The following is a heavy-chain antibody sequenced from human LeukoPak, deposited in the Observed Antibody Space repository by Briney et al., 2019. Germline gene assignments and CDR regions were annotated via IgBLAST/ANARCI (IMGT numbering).Heavy chain of an antibody. CDR1: GFTFSSYS. Sequence: GGSLRLSCAASGFTFSSYSMNWVRQAPGKGLEWVSYISSSSSTIYYADSVKGRFTISRDNAKNSLYLQMNSLRDEVTAVYYCARDPSGSCWYLYYYCYYMDVWGKGTTVTVSS. J-gene: IGHJ6*03. CDR2: ISSSSSTI. CDR3: ARDPSGSCWYLYYYCYYMDV. D-gene: IGHD6-19*01. V-gene: IGHV3-48*02.